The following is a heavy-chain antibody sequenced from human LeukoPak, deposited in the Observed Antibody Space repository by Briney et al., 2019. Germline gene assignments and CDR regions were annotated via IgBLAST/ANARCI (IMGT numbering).Heavy chain of an antibody. D-gene: IGHD4-17*01. CDR3: ARGLGSSGEGYAH. Sequence: GGSLRLSCAASGFTFSSYSMTWVRQAPGKGLEWVSGINWNGARTSYADSVEGRFTISRDNAKNSLFLEMNSLRAEDTALYYCARGLGSSGEGYAHWGQGTLVTVSS. J-gene: IGHJ4*02. CDR1: GFTFSSYS. V-gene: IGHV3-20*04. CDR2: INWNGART.